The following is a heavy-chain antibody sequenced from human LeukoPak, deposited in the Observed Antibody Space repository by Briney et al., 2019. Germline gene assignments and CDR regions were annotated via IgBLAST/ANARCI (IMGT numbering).Heavy chain of an antibody. CDR3: ARLNWNFSFDY. V-gene: IGHV4-30-2*01. J-gene: IGHJ4*02. CDR2: INHSGST. D-gene: IGHD1-7*01. Sequence: PSQTLSLTCTVSGGSISSGGYYWSWIRQPPGKGLEWIGEINHSGSTDYNPSLKSRVTISVDTSKNQFSLKLSSVTAADTAVYYCARLNWNFSFDYWGQGTLVTVSS. CDR1: GGSISSGGYY.